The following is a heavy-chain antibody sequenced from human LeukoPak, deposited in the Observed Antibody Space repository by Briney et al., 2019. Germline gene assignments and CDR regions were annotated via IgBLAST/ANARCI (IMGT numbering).Heavy chain of an antibody. CDR3: ARHATTVATIENYFDY. J-gene: IGHJ4*02. D-gene: IGHD5-12*01. Sequence: GESLKISCKGSGYRFTKSWIGWVRQMPGKGLEWLGIIYPDDSRTRYSPSFQGQVTMSVDKSISTAYLQWSSLKASDTAMYYCARHATTVATIENYFDYWGQGTLVTVSS. V-gene: IGHV5-51*01. CDR1: GYRFTKSW. CDR2: IYPDDSRT.